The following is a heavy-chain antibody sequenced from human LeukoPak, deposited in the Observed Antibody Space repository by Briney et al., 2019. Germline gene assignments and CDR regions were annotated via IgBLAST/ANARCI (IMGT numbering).Heavy chain of an antibody. CDR1: GFTFSSYA. J-gene: IGHJ6*02. V-gene: IGHV3-30-3*01. CDR2: ISYDGSNK. D-gene: IGHD3-3*02. Sequence: GGSLRLSCASSGFTFSSYAMHWVRQAPGKGLDWVAVISYDGSNKYYADSVKGRFTISRDNSKNTLYLQMTSLRAEDTALYYCAKDSTMDVWGQGTTVTVSS. CDR3: AKDSTMDV.